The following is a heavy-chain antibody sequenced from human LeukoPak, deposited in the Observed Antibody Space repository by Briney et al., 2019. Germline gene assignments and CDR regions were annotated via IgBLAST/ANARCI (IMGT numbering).Heavy chain of an antibody. D-gene: IGHD4-23*01. V-gene: IGHV4-59*08. Sequence: PSETLSLTCAVPGGSISSYYWSWIRQPPGKGLEWVGYIYYSGSTNYNPSLKSRVTISVDTSKNQFSLKLSSVTAADTAVYYCARRVNRNAFDIWGQGTMVTVSS. J-gene: IGHJ3*02. CDR1: GGSISSYY. CDR2: IYYSGST. CDR3: ARRVNRNAFDI.